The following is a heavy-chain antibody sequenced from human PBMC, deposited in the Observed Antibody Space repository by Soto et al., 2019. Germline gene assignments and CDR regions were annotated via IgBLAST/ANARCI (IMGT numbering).Heavy chain of an antibody. Sequence: EVELLESGGGLIHPGESLRLSCAASGFSFSSYAMIWVRQAPGKGLEWVSVMSASGGTSYFADSVKGRFSMSRDNYKNMFYLEMNSLRAEDTAIYFCAQGSIQYSASIDYWGQGTLVSVSS. CDR3: AQGSIQYSASIDY. CDR1: GFSFSSYA. CDR2: MSASGGTS. J-gene: IGHJ4*02. V-gene: IGHV3-23*01. D-gene: IGHD5-12*01.